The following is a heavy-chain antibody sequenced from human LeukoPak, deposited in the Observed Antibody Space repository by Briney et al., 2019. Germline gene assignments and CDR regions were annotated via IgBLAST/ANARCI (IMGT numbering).Heavy chain of an antibody. J-gene: IGHJ6*02. CDR3: ARVYARGPYHGSGSSHYYYYGMDV. CDR2: SIPILGIA. D-gene: IGHD3-10*01. Sequence: SVKVSCKASVGTFSSYAISWVRQAPGQGLEWMGRSIPILGIANYAQKFQGRVTITADKSTSTAYMELSSLRSEDTAVYYCARVYARGPYHGSGSSHYYYYGMDVWGQGTTVTVSS. V-gene: IGHV1-69*04. CDR1: VGTFSSYA.